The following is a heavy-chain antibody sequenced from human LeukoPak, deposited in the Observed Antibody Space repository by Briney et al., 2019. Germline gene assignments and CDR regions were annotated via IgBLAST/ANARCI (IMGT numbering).Heavy chain of an antibody. J-gene: IGHJ4*02. D-gene: IGHD3-3*01. Sequence: PGGSLRLSCAASGFTFSSYAMSWVRQAPGKGLEWVSAISGSGGSTYYADSVKGRFTISRDNSKNTLYLQMNSLRAEDTAVYYCARSHDYDFWSDQEGYFDYWGQGTLVTVPS. V-gene: IGHV3-23*01. CDR2: ISGSGGST. CDR1: GFTFSSYA. CDR3: ARSHDYDFWSDQEGYFDY.